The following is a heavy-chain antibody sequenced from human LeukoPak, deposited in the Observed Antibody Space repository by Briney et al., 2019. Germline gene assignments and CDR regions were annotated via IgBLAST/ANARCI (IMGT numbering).Heavy chain of an antibody. J-gene: IGHJ4*02. CDR3: AREEITMVRGVIASFFDY. V-gene: IGHV4-59*01. D-gene: IGHD3-10*01. CDR2: IYYSGST. CDR1: GGSISSYY. Sequence: SETLSLTCTVSGGSISSYYWSWIRQPPGKGLEWIGYIYYSGSTNYNPSLKSRVTISVDTSKNQFSLKLSSVTAADTAVYYCAREEITMVRGVIASFFDYWGQGTLVTVSS.